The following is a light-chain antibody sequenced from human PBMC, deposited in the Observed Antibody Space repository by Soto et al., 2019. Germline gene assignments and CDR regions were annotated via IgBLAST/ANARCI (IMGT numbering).Light chain of an antibody. Sequence: DIRMTQAPSFVSSXVXXXXSXXXRASQSISSWLAWYQQKPGKAPKLLIYAASSLQSGVPSRFSGSGSGTDFTLTISSLQPEDFATYYCQQSYSTPLTFGGGTKVDIK. CDR1: QSISSW. CDR2: AAS. V-gene: IGKV1-12*01. J-gene: IGKJ4*01. CDR3: QQSYSTPLT.